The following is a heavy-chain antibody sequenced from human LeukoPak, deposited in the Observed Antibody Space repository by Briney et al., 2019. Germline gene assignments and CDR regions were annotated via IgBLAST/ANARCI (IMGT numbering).Heavy chain of an antibody. D-gene: IGHD4-17*01. J-gene: IGHJ6*02. V-gene: IGHV3-11*01. CDR3: TTLTTVTTGYYYYYGMDV. CDR1: GFTFSDYY. CDR2: ISSSGSTI. Sequence: GGSLRLSCAASGFTFSDYYMSWIRQAPGKGLEWVSYISSSGSTIYYADSVKGRFTISRDNAKNSLYLQMNSLRAEDTAVYYCTTLTTVTTGYYYYYGMDVWGQGTTVTVSS.